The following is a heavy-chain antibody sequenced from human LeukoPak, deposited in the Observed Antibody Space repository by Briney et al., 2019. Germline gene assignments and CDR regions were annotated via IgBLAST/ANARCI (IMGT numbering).Heavy chain of an antibody. CDR1: GYTFTNYY. CDR3: ARTDGGYFS. D-gene: IGHD4-17*01. Sequence: ASVKVSCKASGYTFTNYYIHWVRQATGQGLEWMGWMNPNSGNTGYAQKFQGRVTITRYTSISTAYMELSSLRSEDTAVYYCARTDGGYFSWGQGTLVTVSS. J-gene: IGHJ5*02. V-gene: IGHV1-8*03. CDR2: MNPNSGNT.